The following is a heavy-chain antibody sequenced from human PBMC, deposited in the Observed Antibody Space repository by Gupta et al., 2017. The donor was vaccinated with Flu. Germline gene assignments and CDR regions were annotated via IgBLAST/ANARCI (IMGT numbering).Heavy chain of an antibody. D-gene: IGHD6-19*01. Sequence: EVQLLESGGGLVQPGGSLRLSCAASGFTFSSYAMSWVRQAPGKGLEWVSTINGGGGSTYYADSVKGRFTISRDNSKNTLYVQMNSLRAEDTAVYFCAREDSSDYCFDYWGQGTLVTVSS. J-gene: IGHJ4*02. CDR1: GFTFSSYA. V-gene: IGHV3-23*01. CDR3: AREDSSDYCFDY. CDR2: INGGGGST.